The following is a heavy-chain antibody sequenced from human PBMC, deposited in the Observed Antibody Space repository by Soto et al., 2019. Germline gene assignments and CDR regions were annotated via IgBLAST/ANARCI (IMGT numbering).Heavy chain of an antibody. Sequence: SVKFFCKASGSTFSSYAISWVRQAPGQGLEWMGWIMPVCGITNFAQKFQGRVTMTRDASTTTAYMELSSLTSDDTAVYYCARGGAHCTNGLCLGRYWGQGTRVTVSS. D-gene: IGHD2-8*01. V-gene: IGHV1-69*05. CDR2: IMPVCGIT. CDR3: ARGGAHCTNGLCLGRY. CDR1: GSTFSSYA. J-gene: IGHJ4*02.